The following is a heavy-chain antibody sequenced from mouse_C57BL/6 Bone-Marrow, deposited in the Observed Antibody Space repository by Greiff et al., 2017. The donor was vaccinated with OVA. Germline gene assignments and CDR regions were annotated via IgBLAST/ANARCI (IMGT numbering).Heavy chain of an antibody. Sequence: VQLQQSVAELVRLRVSVTLSCTASGLNIINTYMHWVKQRPEQGLEWIGTFDPAIGNTIYAPKFQGKATMTADTSSISAVLQLSSLTSEDTAIYYWARELRFADRDHGGLVTVSA. V-gene: IGHV14-3*01. CDR2: FDPAIGNT. J-gene: IGHJ3*01. CDR1: GLNIINTY. D-gene: IGHD2-1*01. CDR3: ARELRFAD.